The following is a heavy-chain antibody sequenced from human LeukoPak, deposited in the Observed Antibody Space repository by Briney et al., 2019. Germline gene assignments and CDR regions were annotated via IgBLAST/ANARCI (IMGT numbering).Heavy chain of an antibody. Sequence: GGSLRLSCAASGFTFSNFAMSWVRQAPGKGLEWVANIKQDGSEKYYVDSVKGRFTISRDNAKNSLYLQMNSLRAEDTAVYYCAREFYGDYVDWGQGTLVTVSS. CDR3: AREFYGDYVD. CDR2: IKQDGSEK. D-gene: IGHD4-17*01. V-gene: IGHV3-7*03. J-gene: IGHJ4*02. CDR1: GFTFSNFA.